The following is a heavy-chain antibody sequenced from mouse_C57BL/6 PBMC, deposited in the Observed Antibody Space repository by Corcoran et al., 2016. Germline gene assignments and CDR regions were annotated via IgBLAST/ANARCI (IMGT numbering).Heavy chain of an antibody. CDR1: GYTFTTYG. Sequence: QIQLVQSGPELKKPGETVKISCKASGYTFTTYGMSWVKQAPGKGLKWMGWINTYSGVPTYADDFKGRFAFSLETSASTAYLQINNLKNEDTATYFCARGWITTVVSGYFDYWGQGTTLTVSS. CDR2: INTYSGVP. CDR3: ARGWITTVVSGYFDY. V-gene: IGHV9-3*01. J-gene: IGHJ2*01. D-gene: IGHD1-1*01.